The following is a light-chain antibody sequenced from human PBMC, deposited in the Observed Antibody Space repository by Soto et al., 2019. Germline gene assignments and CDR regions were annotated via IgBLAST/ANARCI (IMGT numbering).Light chain of an antibody. CDR3: QQGYSSSWT. V-gene: IGKV1-39*01. J-gene: IGKJ1*01. Sequence: DIQMSQFPSSLSASVGDRVTITCRASQTIRVYLNWYQQRTGKAPHLLIYGASRLPSDVPPRFSGTASGTEYTLTITSLQPEDFGTYFCQQGYSSSWTFGQGTKLEMK. CDR1: QTIRVY. CDR2: GAS.